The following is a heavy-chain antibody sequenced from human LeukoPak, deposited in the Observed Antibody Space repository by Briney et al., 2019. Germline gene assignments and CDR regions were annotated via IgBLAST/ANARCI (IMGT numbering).Heavy chain of an antibody. Sequence: SSETLSLTCAVYGGSFSGYYWSWIRQPPGKGLEWIGEINHSGSTNYNPSLKSRVTISVDTSKNQFSLKLSSVTAADTAVYYCGRGRGNSDYWGQGTLVTVSS. J-gene: IGHJ4*02. CDR1: GGSFSGYY. D-gene: IGHD4-23*01. CDR3: GRGRGNSDY. CDR2: INHSGST. V-gene: IGHV4-34*01.